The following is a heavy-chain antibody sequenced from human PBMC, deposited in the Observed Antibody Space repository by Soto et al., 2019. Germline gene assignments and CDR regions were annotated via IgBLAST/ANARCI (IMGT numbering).Heavy chain of an antibody. CDR3: GSDRRFGNGYNSGFDY. CDR1: GFTFSSYA. CDR2: ISFDGSNK. V-gene: IGHV3-30-3*01. Sequence: QVQLVESGGGVVQPGRSLRLSCAASGFTFSSYAMHWVREAAGKGLEWVAFISFDGSNKYYADSVKDRFTVSRDNSKNTLYMQMNSLTGENTALYYCGSDRRFGNGYNSGFDYWGQALLLTVSS. D-gene: IGHD5-12*01. J-gene: IGHJ4*02.